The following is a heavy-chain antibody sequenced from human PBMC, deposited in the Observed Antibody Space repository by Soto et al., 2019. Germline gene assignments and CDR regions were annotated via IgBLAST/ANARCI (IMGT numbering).Heavy chain of an antibody. CDR1: GFTFSSYA. CDR3: AQGGWLRKGGGDY. Sequence: EVQLLESGGGLVQPGGSLRLSCAASGFTFSSYAMSWVRQAPGKGLEWVSAISGSGGSTYYADSVKGRFTISRDNSKNTLYLQMNSLRAEDPAVYYGAQGGWLRKGGGDYWGQGTLVTVSS. CDR2: ISGSGGST. V-gene: IGHV3-23*01. J-gene: IGHJ4*02. D-gene: IGHD5-12*01.